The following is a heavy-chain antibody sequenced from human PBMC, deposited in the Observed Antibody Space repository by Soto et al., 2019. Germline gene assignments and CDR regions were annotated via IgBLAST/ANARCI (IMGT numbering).Heavy chain of an antibody. CDR1: DGSISSYF. Sequence: SETLSLTCSVSDGSISSYFWSWVRQPPGKGLEWMGYIRYSGSANYNPSLKSRVTMSVDTSKNQFSLKMSSVTAADTAVYYCARVNQLAPKRNAFDIWGQGTMVTVSS. J-gene: IGHJ3*02. CDR2: IRYSGSA. D-gene: IGHD1-1*01. CDR3: ARVNQLAPKRNAFDI. V-gene: IGHV4-59*01.